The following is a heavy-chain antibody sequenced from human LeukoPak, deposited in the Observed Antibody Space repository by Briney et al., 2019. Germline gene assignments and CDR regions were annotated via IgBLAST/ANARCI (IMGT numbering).Heavy chain of an antibody. CDR3: ARDPSIAAAAPTG. J-gene: IGHJ4*02. D-gene: IGHD6-13*01. CDR2: IYTSGST. Sequence: SETLSLTCTVSGGSISSYYWSWIRQPAGKGLEWIGRIYTSGSTNYNPSLKSRVTMSVDTSKNQFSLRLSSVTAADTAVYYCARDPSIAAAAPTGWSQGTLVTVSS. CDR1: GGSISSYY. V-gene: IGHV4-4*07.